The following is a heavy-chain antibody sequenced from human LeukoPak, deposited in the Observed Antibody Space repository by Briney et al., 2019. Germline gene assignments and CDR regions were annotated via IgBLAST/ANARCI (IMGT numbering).Heavy chain of an antibody. CDR2: IYPGDSDT. V-gene: IGHV5-51*01. Sequence: GESLKISCKGSGYSFTSYWSGWVRPMPGKGLEWMGIIYPGDSDTRYSPSFQGQVSISDDKSISTGYLQWRSLKASDTAMYYCARFHDDIVVVPAGGAFDIWGQGTMVTVYS. D-gene: IGHD2-2*01. J-gene: IGHJ3*02. CDR1: GYSFTSYW. CDR3: ARFHDDIVVVPAGGAFDI.